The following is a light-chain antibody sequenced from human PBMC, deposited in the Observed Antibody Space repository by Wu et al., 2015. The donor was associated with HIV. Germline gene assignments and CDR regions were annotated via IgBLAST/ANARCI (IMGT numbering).Light chain of an antibody. CDR3: QQSYDPPPT. CDR1: QSIAGY. CDR2: AAS. Sequence: DIRMTQSPSSLSASVGDTVTITCRASQSIAGYLNWYQHKSGKAPKVLIYAASTLHSGVPSRFSGSGSGTDFTLTISSLQLEDFATYYCQQSYDPPPTFGQGTKVDFK. J-gene: IGKJ1*01. V-gene: IGKV1-39*01.